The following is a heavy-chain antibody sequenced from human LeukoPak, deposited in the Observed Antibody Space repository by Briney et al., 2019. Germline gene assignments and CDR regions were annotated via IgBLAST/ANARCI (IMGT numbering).Heavy chain of an antibody. V-gene: IGHV3-74*01. D-gene: IGHD3-22*01. J-gene: IGHJ4*02. CDR3: GRNYYESSGYYPIAD. CDR2: IVSDGSST. CDR1: GFTFSSYW. Sequence: GGSLRLSCAASGFTFSSYWMHWVRHAPGKGLVGVSLIVSDGSSTTYADSVKGRFTISRDNAKNTLYLQMNGLRVEDTAVYYCGRNYYESSGYYPIADWGQGTLVTVSS.